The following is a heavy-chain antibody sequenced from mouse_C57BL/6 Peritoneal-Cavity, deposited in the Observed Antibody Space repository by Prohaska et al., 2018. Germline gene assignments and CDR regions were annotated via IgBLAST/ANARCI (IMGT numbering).Heavy chain of an antibody. D-gene: IGHD2-3*01. Sequence: EVKLLQSGVGLVQPGRSLKLSCAASGIDFSIYLMSWVRRAPGQALEWIGDINPDSSTINYAPSRKDKFIISRDNAKNTLYLQMSKVRSEDTVLYDCARRDGYYWYFDVWGIVTTVTVS. CDR3: ARRDGYYWYFDV. J-gene: IGHJ1*03. CDR1: GIDFSIYL. CDR2: INPDSSTI. V-gene: IGHV4-1*01.